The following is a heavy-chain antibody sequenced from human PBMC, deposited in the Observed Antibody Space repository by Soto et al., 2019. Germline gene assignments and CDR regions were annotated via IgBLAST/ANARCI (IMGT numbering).Heavy chain of an antibody. V-gene: IGHV1-18*01. D-gene: IGHD3-3*02. Sequence: QVHLVQSGAEVRKPGASVKVSCKTSGYNFRSYGVSWVRQAPGQGFEWLGWISPYTDQTDYAQKFQGRLTLTTDTSTSTFYMDLRSLTSDDTAVYYCARVYHLGPRHGYGIDVWGQGTTVIVSS. CDR3: ARVYHLGPRHGYGIDV. CDR1: GYNFRSYG. J-gene: IGHJ6*02. CDR2: ISPYTDQT.